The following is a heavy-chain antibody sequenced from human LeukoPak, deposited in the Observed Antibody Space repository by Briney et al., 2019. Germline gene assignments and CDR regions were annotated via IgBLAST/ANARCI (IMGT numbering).Heavy chain of an antibody. Sequence: SSETLSLTCTVSGSSISSGYYWGWIRQPPGKGLEWIGSIYHSGSTYYNPSLKSRVTISVDTSKNQFSLKLSSVTAADTAVYYCARVPNFVVVPAAKGEGAFDIWGQGTLVTVSS. V-gene: IGHV4-38-2*02. D-gene: IGHD2-2*01. CDR1: GSSISSGYY. J-gene: IGHJ4*02. CDR3: ARVPNFVVVPAAKGEGAFDI. CDR2: IYHSGST.